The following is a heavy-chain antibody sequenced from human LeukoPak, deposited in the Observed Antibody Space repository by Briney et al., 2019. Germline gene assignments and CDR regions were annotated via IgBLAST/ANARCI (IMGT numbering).Heavy chain of an antibody. CDR2: VDHTGST. V-gene: IGHV4-59*12. CDR1: DDSITMYY. D-gene: IGHD3-3*01. Sequence: SETLSLTCTVSDDSITMYYWTWIRQPPGKGLEWIGYVDHTGSTKFNPSLNGRVSISRDTSNNFFSLRLRSVTAADTAVYYCASAGFLETTHKNWFDPWGQGTLVTVSS. CDR3: ASAGFLETTHKNWFDP. J-gene: IGHJ5*02.